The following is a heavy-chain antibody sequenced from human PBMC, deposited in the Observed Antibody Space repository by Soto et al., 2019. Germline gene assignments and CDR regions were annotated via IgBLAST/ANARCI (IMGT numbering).Heavy chain of an antibody. Sequence: QVQLQQWGAGLLKPSETLSLSCAVYGGSFSGYYWSWIRQSPGKGLEWIGEINHSGSTNYNPSLKRRVTISADTSKKQFSLNVSSVTAADTAVYYWARTRCSSTSCRRNFDYWGQGTLVIVSP. J-gene: IGHJ4*02. V-gene: IGHV4-34*01. CDR1: GGSFSGYY. D-gene: IGHD2-2*01. CDR2: INHSGST. CDR3: ARTRCSSTSCRRNFDY.